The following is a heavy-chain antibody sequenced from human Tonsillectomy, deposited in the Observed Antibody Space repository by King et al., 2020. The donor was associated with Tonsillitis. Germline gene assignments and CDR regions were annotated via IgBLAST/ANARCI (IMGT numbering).Heavy chain of an antibody. J-gene: IGHJ4*02. CDR3: ARGSESYSGDYFDY. CDR2: IYHSGST. D-gene: IGHD1-26*01. Sequence: LQLQESGSGLVKPSQTLSLTCAVSGGSISSGGYSWSWIRQPPGKGLEWIGYIYHSGSTYYNPSLKSRVTISVDRSKNQFSLKLSSVTAADTAVYYCARGSESYSGDYFDYWGQGTLVTVSS. V-gene: IGHV4-30-2*01. CDR1: GGSISSGGYS.